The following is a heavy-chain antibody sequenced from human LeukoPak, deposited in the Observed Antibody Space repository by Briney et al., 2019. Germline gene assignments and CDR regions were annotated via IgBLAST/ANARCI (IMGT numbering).Heavy chain of an antibody. CDR2: IVPILGTA. J-gene: IGHJ3*02. CDR3: TKDRLRGVPGAFDI. CDR1: GGTFSTYA. Sequence: SVKVSCKASGGTFSTYAISWVRQAPGQGLEWVGRIVPILGTANYAQNFQGRVTITADRSTTTAYMELSSLRSEDTAVYYCTKDRLRGVPGAFDIWGQGTMVTVSS. D-gene: IGHD2-8*01. V-gene: IGHV1-69*04.